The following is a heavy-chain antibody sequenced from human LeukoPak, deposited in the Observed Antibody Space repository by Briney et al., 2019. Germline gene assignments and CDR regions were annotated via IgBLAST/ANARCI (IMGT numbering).Heavy chain of an antibody. J-gene: IGHJ6*03. CDR3: ARGSSGSFYYMDV. Sequence: ASVKVSCKASGYTFTSYGISWVRQAPGQGLEWMGWISAHTGTTNYAQKFQGRVTITTDESTSTAYMELSSLRSEDTAVYYCARGSSGSFYYMDVWGKGTTVTVSS. D-gene: IGHD1-26*01. V-gene: IGHV1-18*01. CDR2: ISAHTGTT. CDR1: GYTFTSYG.